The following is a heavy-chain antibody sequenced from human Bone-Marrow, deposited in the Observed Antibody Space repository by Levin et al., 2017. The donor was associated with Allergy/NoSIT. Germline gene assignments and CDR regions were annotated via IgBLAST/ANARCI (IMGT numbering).Heavy chain of an antibody. J-gene: IGHJ3*02. Sequence: GESLKISCAASGFTFSDYYMSWIRQAPGKGLEWVSYISSSSSYTNYADSVKGRFTISRDNAKNSLYLQMNSLRAEDTAVYYCARVGVLRYFDWLGVGVDAFDSWGQGTMVTVSS. CDR2: ISSSSSYT. CDR1: GFTFSDYY. CDR3: ARVGVLRYFDWLGVGVDAFDS. V-gene: IGHV3-11*05. D-gene: IGHD3-9*01.